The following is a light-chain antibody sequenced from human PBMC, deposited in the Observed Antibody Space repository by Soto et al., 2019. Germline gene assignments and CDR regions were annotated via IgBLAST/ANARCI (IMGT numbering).Light chain of an antibody. CDR1: STDVGGHYY. CDR3: SLYSSNGSLI. CDR2: DVT. J-gene: IGLJ1*01. V-gene: IGLV2-14*01. Sequence: QSVLAQPASVSGSPGQSVTISCTGTSTDVGGHYYVSWYQHHPGKAPKLIIYDVTDRPSGVSHRFSASKSGNTASLTISRLQTEDETDYFCSLYSSNGSLIFGPGTKVTV.